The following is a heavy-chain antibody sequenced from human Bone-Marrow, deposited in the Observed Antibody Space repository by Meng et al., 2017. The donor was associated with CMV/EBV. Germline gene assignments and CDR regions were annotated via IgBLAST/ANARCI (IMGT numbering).Heavy chain of an antibody. D-gene: IGHD5-24*01. J-gene: IGHJ5*02. Sequence: GESLKISCAASGFTFSNAWMSWVRQAPGKGLEWVGRIKSKTDGGTTDYAAPVKGRFTISRDDSKNTLYLQMNSLKTEDTAVYYCARGVEMATITFPIGSLNWFDPWGQGTLVTVSS. V-gene: IGHV3-15*01. CDR1: GFTFSNAW. CDR3: ARGVEMATITFPIGSLNWFDP. CDR2: IKSKTDGGTT.